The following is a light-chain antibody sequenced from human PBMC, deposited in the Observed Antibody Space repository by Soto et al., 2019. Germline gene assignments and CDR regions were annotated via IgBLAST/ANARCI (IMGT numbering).Light chain of an antibody. CDR2: DAS. V-gene: IGKV3-11*01. CDR1: QSVSSY. CDR3: QQRSNWPPT. J-gene: IGKJ2*01. Sequence: EIVLTQSPATLSLSPGERATLPCRASQSVSSYLAWYQQKPGQAPRLLIYDASNRATGIRARFSGSGSGTDFTLTISSLEPEDFAVYYCQQRSNWPPTFGQGTKLEIK.